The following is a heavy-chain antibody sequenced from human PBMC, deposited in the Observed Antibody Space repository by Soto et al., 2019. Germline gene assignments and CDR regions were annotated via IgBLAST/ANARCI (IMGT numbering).Heavy chain of an antibody. Sequence: EVQLLESGGGSVQPGGSLRLSCAASGFTFSTYTMTWVRQAPGKGLEWVSAISGSGVSTHYADSVKGRFTISRDNSKNTLYLQMNSLRAEDTAVYYCGKGQASIAVDWFDPWGQGTLVTVSS. D-gene: IGHD6-19*01. V-gene: IGHV3-23*01. J-gene: IGHJ5*02. CDR1: GFTFSTYT. CDR2: ISGSGVST. CDR3: GKGQASIAVDWFDP.